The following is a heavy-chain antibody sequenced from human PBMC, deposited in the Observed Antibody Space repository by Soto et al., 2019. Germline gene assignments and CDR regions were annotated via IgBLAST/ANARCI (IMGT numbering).Heavy chain of an antibody. CDR3: ARPYGGKIGDALDP. J-gene: IGHJ3*01. CDR2: ISDSGGSA. V-gene: IGHV3-23*01. Sequence: EVQLLESGGGLVQPGGSLRLSCAASGFTFSIYAMSWVRQVPGKGLEWVSTISDSGGSAYYADSVKGRFTISRDNSKNTLYLQMNSLRAEDTAVYYCARPYGGKIGDALDPWGQRTMVTVSS. D-gene: IGHD2-15*01. CDR1: GFTFSIYA.